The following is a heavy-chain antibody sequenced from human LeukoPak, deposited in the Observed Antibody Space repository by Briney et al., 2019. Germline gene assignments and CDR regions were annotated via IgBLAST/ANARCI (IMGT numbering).Heavy chain of an antibody. CDR3: AKDIAVAGTGYFDY. Sequence: GGSLRLSCAASGFTFDDYAMHWVRQAPGKGLEWVSLISWDGGSTYYADSVKGRFTISRDNSKNSLYLQMNSLRAEDTALYYCAKDIAVAGTGYFDYWGQGTLVTVSS. J-gene: IGHJ4*02. CDR1: GFTFDDYA. CDR2: ISWDGGST. D-gene: IGHD6-19*01. V-gene: IGHV3-43D*03.